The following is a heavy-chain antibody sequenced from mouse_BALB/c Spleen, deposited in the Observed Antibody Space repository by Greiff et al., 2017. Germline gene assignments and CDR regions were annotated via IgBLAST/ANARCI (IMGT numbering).Heavy chain of an antibody. Sequence: EVKLMESGGGLVKPGGSLKLSCAASGFTFSSYAMSWVRQSPEKRLEWVAEISSGGSYTYYPDTVTGRFTISRDNAKNTLYLEMSSLRSEDTAMYYCARGAVVASRWYFDVWGAGTTVTVSS. CDR2: ISSGGSYT. J-gene: IGHJ1*01. CDR3: ARGAVVASRWYFDV. D-gene: IGHD1-1*01. CDR1: GFTFSSYA. V-gene: IGHV5-9-4*01.